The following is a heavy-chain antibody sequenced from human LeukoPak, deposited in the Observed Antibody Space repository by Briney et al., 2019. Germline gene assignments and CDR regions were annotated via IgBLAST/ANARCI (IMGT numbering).Heavy chain of an antibody. V-gene: IGHV1-2*02. CDR1: GYTFTGYY. D-gene: IGHD2-15*01. CDR3: ARDIGYCSGGSCYPRYYFDY. J-gene: IGHJ4*02. Sequence: GASVKVSCKASGYTFTGYYMHWVRQAPGQGLEWMGWINPNSGVTNYAQKFQGRVTMTRDTSISTAYMELSRLRSDDTAVYYCARDIGYCSGGSCYPRYYFDYWGQGTLVTVSS. CDR2: INPNSGVT.